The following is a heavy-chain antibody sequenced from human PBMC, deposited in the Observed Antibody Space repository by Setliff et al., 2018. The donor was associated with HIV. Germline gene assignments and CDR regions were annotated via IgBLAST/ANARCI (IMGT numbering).Heavy chain of an antibody. D-gene: IGHD3-22*01. V-gene: IGHV1-69*10. J-gene: IGHJ4*02. Sequence: SVKVSCKASGGTFSSYAINWVRQAPGQGLEWMGGIIPILGIANYAQKFQGRVTITADKSTSTAYMELSGLRSEDTAVYYCARDREYYYDNSGSPSFDYWGQGTLVTVSS. CDR1: GGTFSSYA. CDR2: IIPILGIA. CDR3: ARDREYYYDNSGSPSFDY.